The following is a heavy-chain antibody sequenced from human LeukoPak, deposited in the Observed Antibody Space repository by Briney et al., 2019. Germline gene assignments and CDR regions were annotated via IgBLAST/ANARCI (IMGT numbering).Heavy chain of an antibody. CDR2: ISSSSSTI. V-gene: IGHV3-48*01. Sequence: TGGSLRLSCAASGFTFSSYSMNWVRQAPGKGLEWVSYISSSSSTIYYADSVKGRSAISRDDSKNTLYLQMNNLKVEDTAVYYCAKGRCSGVGCDSFHSWGQGALVTVSS. D-gene: IGHD2-15*01. J-gene: IGHJ4*02. CDR3: AKGRCSGVGCDSFHS. CDR1: GFTFSSYS.